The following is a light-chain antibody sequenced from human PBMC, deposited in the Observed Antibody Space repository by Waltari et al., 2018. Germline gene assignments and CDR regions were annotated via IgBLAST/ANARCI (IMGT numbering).Light chain of an antibody. CDR1: QSISSY. CDR2: AAS. CDR3: PQSYSTLFIT. J-gene: IGKJ5*01. V-gene: IGKV1-39*01. Sequence: DIQMTQSPSSLSASVGDRVTITCRASQSISSYLNWYQQKPGKAPKLLIYAASSLQSGVPSRFSGSGSGTDFTLTISSLQPEDFATYYCPQSYSTLFITFGQGTRLEIK.